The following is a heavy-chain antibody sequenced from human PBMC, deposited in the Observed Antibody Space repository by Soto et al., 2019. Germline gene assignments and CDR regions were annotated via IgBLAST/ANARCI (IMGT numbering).Heavy chain of an antibody. CDR3: ARLIRADGSGSYYRAPYYYYMDV. CDR1: GGSISSSSYY. V-gene: IGHV4-39*01. D-gene: IGHD3-10*01. CDR2: IYYSRST. J-gene: IGHJ6*03. Sequence: QLQLQESGPGLVKPSETLSLTCTVSGGSISSSSYYWGWIRQPPGKGLEWIGSIYYSRSTYYNPSLKSRVTISVDTSKNQFSLKLSSVTAADTAVYYCARLIRADGSGSYYRAPYYYYMDVWGKGTTVTVSS.